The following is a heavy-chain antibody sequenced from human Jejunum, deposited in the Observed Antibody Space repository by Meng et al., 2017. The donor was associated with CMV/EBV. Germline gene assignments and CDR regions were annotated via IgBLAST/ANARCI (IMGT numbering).Heavy chain of an antibody. V-gene: IGHV3-7*03. CDR1: GFTFDNDW. CDR2: IKEDGSER. D-gene: IGHD1-26*01. J-gene: IGHJ4*02. Sequence: GFTFDNDWMTWVRQAPGKGLEWVANIKEDGSERNYVDSVKGRFTVSRDNAKKSLSLEMNSLRVEDTAIYFCARWGGEGSTSGFDFWGQGARVTVSS. CDR3: ARWGGEGSTSGFDF.